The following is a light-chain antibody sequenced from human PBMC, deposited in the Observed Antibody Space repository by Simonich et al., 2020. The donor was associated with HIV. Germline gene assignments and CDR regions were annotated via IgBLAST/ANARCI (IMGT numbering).Light chain of an antibody. CDR3: QQYNNRPLT. CDR2: DSS. J-gene: IGKJ4*01. Sequence: IVMTQSPATLSVSPGERATPSCRASQSVSSNLAWYHQNPVQAPRLLILDSSTRATCVPAKFSGSGSGTEFTLTISSIQSEDFAVYYCQQYNNRPLTFGGGTKVEIK. V-gene: IGKV3-15*01. CDR1: QSVSSN.